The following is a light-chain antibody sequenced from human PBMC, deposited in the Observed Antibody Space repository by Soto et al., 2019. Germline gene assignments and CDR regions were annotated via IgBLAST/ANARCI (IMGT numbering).Light chain of an antibody. V-gene: IGKV1-5*03. CDR1: QSVSNW. J-gene: IGKJ1*01. Sequence: GDRVIITCRGSQSVSNWLAWYQQKPGKAPNLLIDKASSLKSGVPSRFSGSGSGTEFTLTISNLQPDDFATYYCQQYDTYWTFGQGTKVEFK. CDR3: QQYDTYWT. CDR2: KAS.